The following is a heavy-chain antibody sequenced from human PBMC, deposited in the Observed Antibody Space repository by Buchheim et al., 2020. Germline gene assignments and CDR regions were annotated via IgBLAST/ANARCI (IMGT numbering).Heavy chain of an antibody. CDR1: GFTFSSYA. V-gene: IGHV3-30*04. J-gene: IGHJ4*02. CDR3: ARDGDYYDSSGYYDY. Sequence: QVQLVESGGGVVQPGRSLRLSCAASGFTFSSYAMHWVRQAPGKGLEWVAVISYDGSNKYYADSVKGRFTISRDNSKNTLYLQMSSLRAEDTAVYYCARDGDYYDSSGYYDYWGQGTL. CDR2: ISYDGSNK. D-gene: IGHD3-22*01.